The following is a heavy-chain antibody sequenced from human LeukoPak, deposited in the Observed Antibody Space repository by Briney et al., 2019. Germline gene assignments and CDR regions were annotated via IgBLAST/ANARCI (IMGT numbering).Heavy chain of an antibody. CDR2: IYYSGST. D-gene: IGHD3-22*01. CDR1: GGSISSYY. Sequence: SETLSLTCTVSGGSISSYYWSWIRQPPGKGLEWIGYIYYSGSTNYNPSLKSRVTISVDTSKNQFSLKLSSVTAADTAVYYCARERYYDSSGSRNWFDPWGQGTLVTVSS. J-gene: IGHJ5*02. CDR3: ARERYYDSSGSRNWFDP. V-gene: IGHV4-59*01.